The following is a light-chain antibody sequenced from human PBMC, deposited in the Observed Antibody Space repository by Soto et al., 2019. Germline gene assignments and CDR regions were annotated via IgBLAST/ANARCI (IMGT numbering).Light chain of an antibody. CDR2: ATS. V-gene: IGKV1-39*01. CDR1: QSISTY. Sequence: DIQMTQSPSSLSASVGDRVTITCRASQSISTYLNWYQQKPGKAPKVLIYATSSLHSGVPSRFSGSGSETEFTLTISSLQPEDFATYFCQQTYSTPLTFGGGTKVEIK. J-gene: IGKJ4*01. CDR3: QQTYSTPLT.